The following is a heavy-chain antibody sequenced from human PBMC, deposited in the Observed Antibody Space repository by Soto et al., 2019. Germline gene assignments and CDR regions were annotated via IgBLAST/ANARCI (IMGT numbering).Heavy chain of an antibody. V-gene: IGHV3-23*01. J-gene: IGHJ4*02. CDR1: GFTFSSYA. Sequence: PGGSLRLSCVAAGFTFSSYAMTWVRQAPGKGLEWVSVISSGGNTYYADSVKGRFTISRDNSKNMAYLQMDSLRADDTAVYYCARDWYEDYWGQGTLVTVSS. CDR3: ARDWYEDY. CDR2: ISSGGNT. D-gene: IGHD6-13*01.